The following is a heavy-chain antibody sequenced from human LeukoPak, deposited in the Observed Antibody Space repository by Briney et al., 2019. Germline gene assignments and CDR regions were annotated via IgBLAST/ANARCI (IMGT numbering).Heavy chain of an antibody. CDR3: ARESAGYCSGGSCYPGFFDY. CDR2: IYYSGST. CDR1: GGSISSYY. V-gene: IGHV4-59*01. D-gene: IGHD2-15*01. Sequence: SETLSLTCTVSGGSISSYYWSWIRQPPGKGLEWIGYIYYSGSTNYNPSLKSRVTISVDTSKNQFSLKLSSVTAADTAVYYCARESAGYCSGGSCYPGFFDYWGQGTLVPVSS. J-gene: IGHJ4*02.